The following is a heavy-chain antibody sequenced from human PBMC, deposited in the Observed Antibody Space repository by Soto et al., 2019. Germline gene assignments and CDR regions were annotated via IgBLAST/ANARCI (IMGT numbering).Heavy chain of an antibody. CDR1: GYTFKSYD. Sequence: ASVKVSCKASGYTFKSYDVMWVRKAPGQGLEWMGWISGHNGKADYAENFKGRVIMTTDTSTATASMDLRGLRSDDTAVYYCARKGYIGNFAMNVWGEGTTVTVT. J-gene: IGHJ6*02. D-gene: IGHD5-12*01. CDR3: ARKGYIGNFAMNV. CDR2: ISGHNGKA. V-gene: IGHV1-18*04.